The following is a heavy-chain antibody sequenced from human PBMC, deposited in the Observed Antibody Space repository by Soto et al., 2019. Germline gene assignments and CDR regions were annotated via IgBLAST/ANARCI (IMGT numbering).Heavy chain of an antibody. D-gene: IGHD6-13*01. V-gene: IGHV5-10-1*01. Sequence: PGEALKISCKGSGYSFTSYWISWVRQMPGKGLEWMGRIDPSDSYTNYSPSFQGHVTISADKSISTAYLQWSSLKASGTAMYYCARGRWDSSSWYEGYYYYSMDVWGQGTTVTVSS. CDR3: ARGRWDSSSWYEGYYYYSMDV. CDR2: IDPSDSYT. CDR1: GYSFTSYW. J-gene: IGHJ6*02.